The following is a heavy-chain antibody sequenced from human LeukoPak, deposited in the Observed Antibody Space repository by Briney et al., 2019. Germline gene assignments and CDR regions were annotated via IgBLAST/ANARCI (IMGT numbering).Heavy chain of an antibody. CDR3: AREMGSGWTNDAFDI. J-gene: IGHJ3*02. CDR2: IYSGGST. D-gene: IGHD6-19*01. V-gene: IGHV3-66*01. Sequence: GGSLRLSCAASGFTVSSNYMSWVRQAPGKGLEWVSVIYSGGSTYYADSVKGRFTISRDSSKNTLYLQMNSLRAEDTAVYYCAREMGSGWTNDAFDIWGQGTMVTVSS. CDR1: GFTVSSNY.